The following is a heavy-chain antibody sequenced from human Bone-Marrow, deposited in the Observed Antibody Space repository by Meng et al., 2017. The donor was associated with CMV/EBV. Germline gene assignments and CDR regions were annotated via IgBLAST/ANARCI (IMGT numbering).Heavy chain of an antibody. D-gene: IGHD2-21*01. CDR1: GFTFSSYE. CDR2: ISSSGRTI. J-gene: IGHJ4*02. CDR3: ARDQNIANDY. V-gene: IGHV3-48*03. Sequence: GGSLRLSCAASGFTFSSYEMNWVRQAPGKGLEWVSHISSSGRTIYYADSVEGRFTISRDNAKNSLYLQMNSLRAEDTAVYYCARDQNIANDYWGQGTLVTVSS.